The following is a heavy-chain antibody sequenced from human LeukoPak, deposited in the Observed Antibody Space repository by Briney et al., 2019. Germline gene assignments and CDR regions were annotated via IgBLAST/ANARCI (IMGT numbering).Heavy chain of an antibody. CDR1: GYTFTSYY. V-gene: IGHV1-46*01. J-gene: IGHJ4*02. D-gene: IGHD4-23*01. Sequence: AASVKVSCKASGYTFTSYYMHWVRQAPGQGLEWMGIINPSGGSTSYAQKFQGRATMTRDTSTSTVYMELSSLRSEDTAVYYCARDTAWHDYGGRKDDYWGQGTLVTVSS. CDR2: INPSGGST. CDR3: ARDTAWHDYGGRKDDY.